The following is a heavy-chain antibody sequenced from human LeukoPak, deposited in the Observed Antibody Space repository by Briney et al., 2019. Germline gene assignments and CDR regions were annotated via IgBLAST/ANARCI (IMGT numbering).Heavy chain of an antibody. CDR2: MSGNNGNT. V-gene: IGHV1-18*03. Sequence: ASVKVSCKASGYTFTSYGITWVRQAPGQGLEWMGWMSGNNGNTNYAPKFQGRVAMTTDTATSTAHMELRSLKSDDMAVYYCARITMGANYFDYWGRGTLVTVSS. CDR1: GYTFTSYG. CDR3: ARITMGANYFDY. D-gene: IGHD1-26*01. J-gene: IGHJ4*02.